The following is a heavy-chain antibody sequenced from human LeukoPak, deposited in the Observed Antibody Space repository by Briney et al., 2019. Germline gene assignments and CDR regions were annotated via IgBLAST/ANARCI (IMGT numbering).Heavy chain of an antibody. V-gene: IGHV1-2*02. J-gene: IGHJ4*02. CDR1: GYTCTGYY. Sequence: ASVKVSCKASGYTCTGYYMHWVRQAPGQGLEWMGWINPNSGGTNYAQKFQGRVTMTRDTSISTAYMELSRLRSDDTAVYYCAREVPPPGYSGSFLYYFDYWGQGTLVTVSS. CDR2: INPNSGGT. CDR3: AREVPPPGYSGSFLYYFDY. D-gene: IGHD1-26*01.